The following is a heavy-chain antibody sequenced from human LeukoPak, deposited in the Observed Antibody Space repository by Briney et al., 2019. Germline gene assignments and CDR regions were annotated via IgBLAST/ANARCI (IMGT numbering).Heavy chain of an antibody. D-gene: IGHD3-9*01. CDR2: IRYDGSNK. CDR1: GFTFSSYG. Sequence: GGSLRLSCAASGFTFSSYGMHWVRQAPGKGLEWVAFIRYDGSNKYYADSVKGRFTISRDNSKNTLYLQMNSLRAEDTAVYYCAKEGDILTGYFYFDYWGQGTLVTVSS. CDR3: AKEGDILTGYFYFDY. V-gene: IGHV3-30*02. J-gene: IGHJ4*02.